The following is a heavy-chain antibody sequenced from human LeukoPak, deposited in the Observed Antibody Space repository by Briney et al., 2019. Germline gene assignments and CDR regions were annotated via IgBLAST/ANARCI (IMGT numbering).Heavy chain of an antibody. V-gene: IGHV3-23*01. CDR2: ISGSGGST. CDR1: GFTFSSYA. D-gene: IGHD2-2*01. CDR3: AKDGGVYCSSTSCLSHFDY. Sequence: GGSLRLSCAASGFTFSSYAVSWVRQAPGKGLEWVSVISGSGGSTYYADSVKGRFTISRDNSKNTLYLQMNSLRAEDTAVYYCAKDGGVYCSSTSCLSHFDYWGQGTLVTVSS. J-gene: IGHJ4*02.